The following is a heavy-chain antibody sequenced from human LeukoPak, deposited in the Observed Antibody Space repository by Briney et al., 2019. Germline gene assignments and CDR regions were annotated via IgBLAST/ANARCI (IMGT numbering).Heavy chain of an antibody. Sequence: ASVKVSCKASGYTFTSYYMNWVRQAPGQGLEWMGIINPSGGSTSYAQKFQGRVIMTRDMSTSTVYMELSSLRSEDTAVYYCAREHDYGAPLDYWGQGTLVTVSS. CDR3: AREHDYGAPLDY. CDR2: INPSGGST. CDR1: GYTFTSYY. D-gene: IGHD4-17*01. V-gene: IGHV1-46*01. J-gene: IGHJ4*02.